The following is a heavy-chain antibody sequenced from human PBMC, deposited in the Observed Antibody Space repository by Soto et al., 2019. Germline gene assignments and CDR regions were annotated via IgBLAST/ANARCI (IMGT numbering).Heavy chain of an antibody. CDR1: GFTFSSYG. CDR3: ARDRGYSYGHPFDY. J-gene: IGHJ4*02. CDR2: ISYDGSNT. D-gene: IGHD5-18*01. Sequence: QVQLVESGGGVVQPGRSLRLSCAASGFTFSSYGMHWVRQAPGKGLEWVALISYDGSNTYYADSVKCRFTISIDNYKNAEYLQMNSLRAEDTAVYSCARDRGYSYGHPFDYWGQGTLVTVSS. V-gene: IGHV3-30*03.